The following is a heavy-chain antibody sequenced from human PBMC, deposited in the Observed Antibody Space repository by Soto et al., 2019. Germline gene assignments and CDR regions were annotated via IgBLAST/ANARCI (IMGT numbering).Heavy chain of an antibody. V-gene: IGHV1-18*01. CDR2: ISPYNGNT. Sequence: HVQLVQSGAEVKKPGASLKVSCKASGYTFISYGVSWVRQAPGQGLEWLGGISPYNGNTNYAQKFQGRITMTTDTSTSTVYMDLRSLRTDDTAVYYCARDQTKWRTDAFDIWGQGTMVVVSS. D-gene: IGHD1-1*01. CDR3: ARDQTKWRTDAFDI. J-gene: IGHJ3*02. CDR1: GYTFISYG.